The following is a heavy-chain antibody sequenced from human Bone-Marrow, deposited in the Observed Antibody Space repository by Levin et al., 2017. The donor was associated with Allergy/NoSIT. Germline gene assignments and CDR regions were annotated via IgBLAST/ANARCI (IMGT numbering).Heavy chain of an antibody. V-gene: IGHV3-64*01. J-gene: IGHJ6*02. CDR1: GFTFSSYA. D-gene: IGHD6-19*01. CDR3: ARDRTWAVAGTFTGGMDV. CDR2: ISSNGGST. Sequence: PGGSLRLSCAASGFTFSSYAMHWVRQAPGKGLEYVSAISSNGGSTYYANSVKGRFTISRDNSKNTLYLQMGSLRAEDMAVYYCARDRTWAVAGTFTGGMDVWGQGTTVTVSS.